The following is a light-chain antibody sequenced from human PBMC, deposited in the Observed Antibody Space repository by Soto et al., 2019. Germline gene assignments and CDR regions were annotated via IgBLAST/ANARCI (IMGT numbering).Light chain of an antibody. V-gene: IGKV3-20*01. CDR1: QTVGSNY. CDR2: GAS. Sequence: EIVLTQSPGTLSLSPGDRAALSCRASQTVGSNYLAWYQQKPGQAPRLLIYGASSRATGIPDRFSGSGSGTDFHLTISRLDPEDFAVYYCQQYGSSPWTFGQGTKVEIK. CDR3: QQYGSSPWT. J-gene: IGKJ1*01.